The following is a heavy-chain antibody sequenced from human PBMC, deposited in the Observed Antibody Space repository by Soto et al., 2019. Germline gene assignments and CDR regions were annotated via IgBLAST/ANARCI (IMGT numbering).Heavy chain of an antibody. CDR3: ARDRYGSGSHGYYYYMDV. V-gene: IGHV6-1*01. CDR2: TYYRSKWYN. CDR1: GDSVSSNSAA. J-gene: IGHJ6*03. Sequence: SQTLSLTCAISGDSVSSNSAAWNWIRQSPSRGLEWLGRTYYRSKWYNDYAVSVKSRITINPDTSKNQFSLQLNSVTPEDTAVYYCARDRYGSGSHGYYYYMDVWGKGTTVTVSS. D-gene: IGHD3-10*01.